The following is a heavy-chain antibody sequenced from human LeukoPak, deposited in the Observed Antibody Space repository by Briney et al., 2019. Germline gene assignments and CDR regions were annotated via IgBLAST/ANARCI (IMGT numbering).Heavy chain of an antibody. CDR1: GYTFTGYY. D-gene: IGHD2-21*02. CDR2: INPNSGGT. Sequence: GASVKVSCKASGYTFTGYYMHWVRQAPGQGLEWMGWINPNSGGTNYAQKFQGRVTMTRDTSISTAYMELSRLRSDDTAVYYGARAETAGHIVVVTAIPLGDYWGQGTLVTVSS. V-gene: IGHV1-2*02. J-gene: IGHJ4*02. CDR3: ARAETAGHIVVVTAIPLGDY.